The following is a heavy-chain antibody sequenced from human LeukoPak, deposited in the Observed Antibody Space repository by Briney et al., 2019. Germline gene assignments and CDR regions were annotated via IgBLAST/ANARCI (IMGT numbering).Heavy chain of an antibody. Sequence: GRSLRLSCATSGFTFTSYGMHWVRQAPGRGLEWVAALWSDGIKTSYADSVRGRFTISRDNAKNSLYLQMNSLRAEDTAVYYCARGFTYYESSGQVPFDYWGQGTLVTVSS. J-gene: IGHJ4*02. CDR1: GFTFTSYG. CDR3: ARGFTYYESSGQVPFDY. D-gene: IGHD3-22*01. V-gene: IGHV3-33*01. CDR2: LWSDGIKT.